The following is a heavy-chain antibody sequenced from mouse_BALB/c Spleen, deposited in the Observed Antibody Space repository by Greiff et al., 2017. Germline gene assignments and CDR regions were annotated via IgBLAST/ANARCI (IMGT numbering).Heavy chain of an antibody. CDR3: ARCPYGNYERVDY. D-gene: IGHD2-1*01. J-gene: IGHJ2*01. CDR1: GFTFSSFG. Sequence: EVQGVESGGGLVQPGGSRKLSCAASGFTFSSFGMHWVRQAPEKGLEWVAYISSGSSTIYYADTVKGRFTISRDNPKNTLFLQMTSLRSEDTAMYYCARCPYGNYERVDYWGQGTTLTVSS. V-gene: IGHV5-17*02. CDR2: ISSGSSTI.